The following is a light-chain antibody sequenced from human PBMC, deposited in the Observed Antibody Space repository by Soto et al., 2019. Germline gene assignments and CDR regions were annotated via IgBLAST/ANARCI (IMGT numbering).Light chain of an antibody. Sequence: QAVRTQPRSACESTSPRVIMSCSGSSSNIGSNTVNWYQQLPGTAPKLLIYSNNQRPSGVPDRFSGSKSGTSASLAISGLQSEDEADYYCATWDDSPNGYVFGTGTKVTV. CDR3: ATWDDSPNGYV. CDR1: SSNIGSNT. V-gene: IGLV1-44*01. CDR2: SNN. J-gene: IGLJ1*01.